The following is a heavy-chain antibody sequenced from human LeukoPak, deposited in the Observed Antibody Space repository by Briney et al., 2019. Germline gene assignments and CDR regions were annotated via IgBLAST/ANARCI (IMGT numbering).Heavy chain of an antibody. V-gene: IGHV3-30-3*01. CDR2: ISYDGSNK. CDR3: ARDLAYDSSGYYYVGPDY. Sequence: GGSLRLSCAASGFTFSSYAMHWVRQAPGKGLGWVAVISYDGSNKYYADSVKGRFTISRDNSKNTLYLQMNSLRAEDTAVYYCARDLAYDSSGYYYVGPDYWGQGTLVTVSS. J-gene: IGHJ4*02. CDR1: GFTFSSYA. D-gene: IGHD3-22*01.